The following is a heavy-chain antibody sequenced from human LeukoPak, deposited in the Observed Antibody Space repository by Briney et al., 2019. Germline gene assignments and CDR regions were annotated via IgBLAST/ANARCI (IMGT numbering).Heavy chain of an antibody. CDR3: AREWELRF. V-gene: IGHV1-18*01. Sequence: GLEWMGWISAYNGNTNYAQKLQGRVTMTTDTSTSTAYMELRSLRSDDTAVYYCAREWELRFWGQGTLVTVSS. CDR2: ISAYNGNT. J-gene: IGHJ4*02. D-gene: IGHD1-26*01.